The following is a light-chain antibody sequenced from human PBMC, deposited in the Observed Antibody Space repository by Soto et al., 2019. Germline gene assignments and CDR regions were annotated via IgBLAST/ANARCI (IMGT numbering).Light chain of an antibody. CDR1: QSVSSY. CDR3: QQRSNWALT. V-gene: IGKV3-11*01. Sequence: EIVLTQSPATLSLSPGERDTLSCRASQSVSSYLAWYQHKPGQAPRLLIYDASNRATGIPARFSGSGSGTDFTLTISSLEPEDFAVYYCQQRSNWALTFGGGTKVEIK. CDR2: DAS. J-gene: IGKJ4*01.